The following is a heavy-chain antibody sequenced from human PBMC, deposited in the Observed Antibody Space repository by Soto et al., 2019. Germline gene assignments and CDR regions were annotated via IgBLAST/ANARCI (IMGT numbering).Heavy chain of an antibody. CDR3: ASALYSSGWYRQIGY. J-gene: IGHJ4*02. CDR1: GFTFSSYG. D-gene: IGHD6-19*01. CDR2: ISYDGSNK. Sequence: GGSLRLSCAASGFTFSSYGMHWVRQAPGKGLEWVAVISYDGSNKYYADSVKGRFTISRDNSKNTLYLQMNSLRAEDTAVYYCASALYSSGWYRQIGYWGQGTLVTVSS. V-gene: IGHV3-30*03.